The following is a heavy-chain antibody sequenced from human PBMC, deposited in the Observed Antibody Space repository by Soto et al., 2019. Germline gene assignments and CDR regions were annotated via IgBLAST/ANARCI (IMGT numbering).Heavy chain of an antibody. CDR2: IRAYNGKK. D-gene: IGHD2-15*01. J-gene: IGHJ4*02. V-gene: IGHV1-18*01. CDR3: ASVAEACHFDY. CDR1: GYTFTSYG. Sequence: QVQLVQSGAEVKKPGAYVNVSCKASGYTFTSYGISWVRQAPGPGLEWMGWIRAYNGKKNYAQKLQGRVTMTTDTSTSTDYMEVRSLRTDDTDGYYFASVAEACHFDYWGQGTLVTGSS.